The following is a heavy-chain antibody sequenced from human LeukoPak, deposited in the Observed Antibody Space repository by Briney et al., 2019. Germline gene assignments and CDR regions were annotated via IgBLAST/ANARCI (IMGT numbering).Heavy chain of an antibody. J-gene: IGHJ4*02. CDR2: VSYTGSTNHTGST. D-gene: IGHD5-12*01. V-gene: IGHV4-59*02. CDR3: ARNRVATTYGKFDY. Sequence: KPSETLSLTCTVSGGSVSAFYWSWIRQPPGKGLQWIGYVSYTGSTNHTGSTNYNPSLKSRVNISVDTSNNQFSLKLSSLTAADTAVYFCARNRVATTYGKFDYWGQGTLVTVSS. CDR1: GGSVSAFY.